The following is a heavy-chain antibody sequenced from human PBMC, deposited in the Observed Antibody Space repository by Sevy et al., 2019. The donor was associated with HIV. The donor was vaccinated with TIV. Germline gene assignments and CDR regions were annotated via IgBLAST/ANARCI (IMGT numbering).Heavy chain of an antibody. CDR1: GFTLSSYG. CDR2: IRYDGSNK. V-gene: IGHV3-33*01. J-gene: IGHJ6*02. D-gene: IGHD3-3*01. Sequence: GGSLRLSCAASGFTLSSYGMLWVRQAPGKGLEWVAVIRYDGSNKYYADSVKGRFTISRDNSKNTLYLQMNSLRAEDTAVYYCARDRLGITISAEWGGGMDVWGQGTTVTVSS. CDR3: ARDRLGITISAEWGGGMDV.